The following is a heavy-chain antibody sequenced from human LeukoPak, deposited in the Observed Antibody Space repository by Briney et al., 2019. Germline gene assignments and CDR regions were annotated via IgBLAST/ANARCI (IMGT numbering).Heavy chain of an antibody. CDR2: ISGSGDST. Sequence: PGGSLRLSCAASGFTFNKCAMSWVRQAPGKGLEWVSAISGSGDSTYYADSVKGRFTISRDQSKNTLYLQMNSLRAEDTAVYYCAKGPTYYYYYMDVWGKGTTVTVSS. CDR3: AKGPTYYYYYMDV. J-gene: IGHJ6*03. V-gene: IGHV3-23*01. CDR1: GFTFNKCA.